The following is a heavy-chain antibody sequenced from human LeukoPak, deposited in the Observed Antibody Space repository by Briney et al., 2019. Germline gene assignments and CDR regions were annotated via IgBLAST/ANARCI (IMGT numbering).Heavy chain of an antibody. Sequence: GGSLRLSCVASGFTFTSHWMSWVRQAPGKGLEWVGRIKSKTDGGTTDYAAPVKGRFTISRDDSKNTLYLQMNSLKTEDTAVYYCTTRWFPRTPNWGQGTLVTVSS. V-gene: IGHV3-15*01. D-gene: IGHD3-10*01. CDR3: TTRWFPRTPN. J-gene: IGHJ4*02. CDR2: IKSKTDGGTT. CDR1: GFTFTSHW.